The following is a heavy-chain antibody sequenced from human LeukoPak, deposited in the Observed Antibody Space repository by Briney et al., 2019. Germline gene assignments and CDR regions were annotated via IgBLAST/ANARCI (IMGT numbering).Heavy chain of an antibody. CDR3: AREVAAAGRVFDY. CDR2: IIPILGIA. V-gene: IGHV1-69*04. J-gene: IGHJ4*02. D-gene: IGHD6-13*01. CDR1: GYTFTSYG. Sequence: SVKVSCKASGYTFTSYGISWVRQAPGQGLEWMGRIIPILGIANYAQKFQGRVTITADKSTSTAYMELSSLRSEDTAVYYCAREVAAAGRVFDYWGQGTLVTVSS.